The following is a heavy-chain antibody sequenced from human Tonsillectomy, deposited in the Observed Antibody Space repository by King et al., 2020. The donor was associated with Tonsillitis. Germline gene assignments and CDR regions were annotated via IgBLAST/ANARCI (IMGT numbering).Heavy chain of an antibody. CDR3: LRDGRGGWDY. D-gene: IGHD3-16*01. CDR2: INFKSGGT. CDR1: GYTFSDYY. V-gene: IGHV1-2*04. J-gene: IGHJ4*02. Sequence: QLVQSGAEVKKPGASVKVSCKASGYTFSDYYMHWVRQAPGQGLEWMGWINFKSGGTNYAQKFQDWVIMTRDTSIITASMELSRLRSDDTAVYYCLRDGRGGWDYWGQGTLVTVSS.